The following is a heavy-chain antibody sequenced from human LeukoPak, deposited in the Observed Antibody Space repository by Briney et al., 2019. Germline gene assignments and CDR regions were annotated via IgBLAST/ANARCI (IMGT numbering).Heavy chain of an antibody. CDR1: GGSISSGGYY. J-gene: IGHJ4*02. CDR2: IYYSGST. V-gene: IGHV4-31*03. Sequence: SETLSLTCTASGGSISSGGYYWSWIRQHPGKGLEWIGYIYYSGSTYYNPSLKSRVTISVDTSKNQFSLKLSSVTAADTAVYYCARGRENDYGDYEGLLDYWGQGTLVTVSS. D-gene: IGHD4-17*01. CDR3: ARGRENDYGDYEGLLDY.